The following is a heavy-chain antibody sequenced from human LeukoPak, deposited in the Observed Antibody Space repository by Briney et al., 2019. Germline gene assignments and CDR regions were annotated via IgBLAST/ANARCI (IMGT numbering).Heavy chain of an antibody. CDR3: ARHRDSGDYPLDY. CDR2: IYYSGSS. D-gene: IGHD4-17*01. J-gene: IGHJ4*02. CDR1: GGSISGYY. V-gene: IGHV4-59*08. Sequence: SETLSLTCTVSGGSISGYYWSWIRQPPGKGLEWIACIYYSGSSVYNPSLKGRVTISVDTSKNQFSLKLSSVTAADTAVYYCARHRDSGDYPLDYWGQGTLVTVSS.